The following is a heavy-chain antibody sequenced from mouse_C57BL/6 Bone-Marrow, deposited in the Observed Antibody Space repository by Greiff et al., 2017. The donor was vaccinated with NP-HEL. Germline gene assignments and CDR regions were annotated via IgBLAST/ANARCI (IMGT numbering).Heavy chain of an antibody. CDR2: INPYNGGT. D-gene: IGHD4-1*01. J-gene: IGHJ4*01. CDR3: ADRGDWDVRGYAMDY. CDR1: GYTFTDYY. V-gene: IGHV1-19*01. Sequence: EVQLQQSGPVLVKPGASVKMSCKASGYTFTDYYMNWVKQSHGKSLEWIGVINPYNGGTSYNQKFKGKATLTVDKSSSTAYMELNSLTSEDSAVYYCADRGDWDVRGYAMDYWGQGTSVTVSS.